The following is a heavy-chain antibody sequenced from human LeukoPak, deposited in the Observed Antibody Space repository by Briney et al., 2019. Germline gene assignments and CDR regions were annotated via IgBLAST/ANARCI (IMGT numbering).Heavy chain of an antibody. CDR2: INPNSGGT. CDR1: GYTFTGYY. J-gene: IGHJ5*02. Sequence: ASVKVSCKASGYTFTGYYMHWVRQAPGQGLEWMGWINPNSGGTNYAQKLQGRVTMTTDTSTSTAYMELRSLRSDDTAVYYCARGGEHYGDYSWFDPWGQGTLVTVSS. V-gene: IGHV1-2*02. D-gene: IGHD4-17*01. CDR3: ARGGEHYGDYSWFDP.